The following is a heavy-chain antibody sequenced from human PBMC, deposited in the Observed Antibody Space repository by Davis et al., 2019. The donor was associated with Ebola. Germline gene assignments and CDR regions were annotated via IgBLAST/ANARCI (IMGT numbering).Heavy chain of an antibody. CDR3: AKPSSSSWYFFDP. Sequence: GESLKISCAASGFTVSSNYMSWVRQAPGKGLEWVSAISGSGGSTYYADSVKGRFTISRDNSKNTLYLQMNSLRAEDTAVYYCAKPSSSSWYFFDPWGQGTLVTVSS. D-gene: IGHD6-13*01. J-gene: IGHJ5*02. CDR1: GFTVSSNY. V-gene: IGHV3-23*01. CDR2: ISGSGGST.